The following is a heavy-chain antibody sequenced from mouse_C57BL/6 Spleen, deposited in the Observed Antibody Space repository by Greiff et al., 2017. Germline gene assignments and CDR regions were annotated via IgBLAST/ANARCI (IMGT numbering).Heavy chain of an antibody. CDR2: IWGVGST. CDR3: ARSGYDGSSYDYAMDY. V-gene: IGHV2-6*01. Sequence: QVQLKESGPGLVAPSQSLSITCTVSGFSLTSYGVDWVRQSPGKGLEWLGVIWGVGSTNYNSALKSRLSISKDNSKSQVFLKMNSLQTDDTAMYYCARSGYDGSSYDYAMDYWGQGTSVTVSS. D-gene: IGHD1-1*01. CDR1: GFSLTSYG. J-gene: IGHJ4*01.